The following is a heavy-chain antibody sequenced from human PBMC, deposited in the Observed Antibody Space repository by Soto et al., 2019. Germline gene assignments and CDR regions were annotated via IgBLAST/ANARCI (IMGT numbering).Heavy chain of an antibody. CDR2: ISDYNGKT. D-gene: IGHD3-10*01. CDR1: GYRFTDYG. Sequence: QVQLVQSGSEVKKPGALVKVSCKTSGYRFTDYGISWVRQAPGQGLEWMGWISDYNGKTNYAQKLRGRIFMTTDTSTRTADMELKSLRSDDTAVYFCEREDYQSGSETYSPPRYYGMDVWGQGTTITVSS. V-gene: IGHV1-18*01. CDR3: EREDYQSGSETYSPPRYYGMDV. J-gene: IGHJ6*02.